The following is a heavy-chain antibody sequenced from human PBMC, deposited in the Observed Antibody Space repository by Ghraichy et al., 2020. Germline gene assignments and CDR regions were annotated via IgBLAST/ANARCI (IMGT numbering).Heavy chain of an antibody. V-gene: IGHV4-59*01. D-gene: IGHD3-22*01. CDR1: GGSISGYY. CDR2: MYYTGST. CDR3: ARAPDSSGSASAFDI. Sequence: SATLSLTCTVSGGSISGYYWSWIRLPPGKGLEWIGYMYYTGSTKNNPSLKSRVTISLDTSKNQFSLKLSSVTAADTAVYYCARAPDSSGSASAFDIWGQGTMVTVSS. J-gene: IGHJ3*02.